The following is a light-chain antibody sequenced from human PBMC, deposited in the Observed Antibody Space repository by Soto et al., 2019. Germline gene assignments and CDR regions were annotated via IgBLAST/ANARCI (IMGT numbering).Light chain of an antibody. CDR2: GAS. CDR1: QSVNNNY. Sequence: EIVLTQSPGTLSLSPGERATLSCRASQSVNNNYLAWYQQKPGQTPRLHIYGASSRATGIPHRFSGSGSGTDFTVTISRLEPEDFAVYYCQQYGSSQYTFGQGTKLEIK. V-gene: IGKV3-20*01. J-gene: IGKJ2*01. CDR3: QQYGSSQYT.